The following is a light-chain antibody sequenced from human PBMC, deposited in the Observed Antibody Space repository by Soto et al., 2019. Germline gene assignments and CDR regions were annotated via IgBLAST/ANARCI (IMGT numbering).Light chain of an antibody. CDR1: NSNIGKNY. Sequence: QSVLTQSPSASGTPGQRVTISCSGSNSNIGKNYVYWYRQLPGTAPKLLIYRNNQRPSGVPDRFSGSKSGTSASLAISGLRSEDEADYYCAAWDDSLSGHELFGGGTKLTVL. V-gene: IGLV1-47*01. J-gene: IGLJ2*01. CDR3: AAWDDSLSGHEL. CDR2: RNN.